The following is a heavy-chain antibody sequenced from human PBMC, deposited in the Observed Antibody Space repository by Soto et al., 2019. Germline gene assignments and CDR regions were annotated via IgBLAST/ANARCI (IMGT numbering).Heavy chain of an antibody. CDR3: AKSATVPAAIAY. J-gene: IGHJ4*02. D-gene: IGHD2-2*02. V-gene: IGHV1-3*01. CDR2: INAGNGNT. CDR1: GYTFTIYA. Sequence: ASVKVSCTASGYTFTIYAMHWVPQAPGQRLEWMGWINAGNGNTKYSQKFQGRVTITRDTSASTAYMELSSLRSEDTAVYYCAKSATVPAAIAYWGQGTLVTV.